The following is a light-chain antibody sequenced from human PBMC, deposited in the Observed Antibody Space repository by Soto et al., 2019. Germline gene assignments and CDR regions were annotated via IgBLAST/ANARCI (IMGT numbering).Light chain of an antibody. V-gene: IGKV3-20*01. J-gene: IGKJ2*01. CDR1: QSVSSSY. CDR3: QQYGSSPRT. CDR2: GAS. Sequence: EIVLTQSPGTLTLSPGERATLSCRASQSVSSSYLAWYQQKPGQAPRLLIYGASSRATGIPDRFSGSGSGTDFTLTISRLEPEHFAVYYCQQYGSSPRTFGQGTKLEI.